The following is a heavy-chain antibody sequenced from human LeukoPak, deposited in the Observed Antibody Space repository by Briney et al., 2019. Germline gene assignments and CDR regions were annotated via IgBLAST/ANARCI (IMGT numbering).Heavy chain of an antibody. Sequence: PGGSLRLSCAASGFTFSSYSMNWVRQAPGKGLEWVSSISSSSSYIYYADSVKGRFTISRDNAKNSLYLQMYSLRAEDTAVYYCASWVVVAATNDAFDIWGQGTMVTVSS. CDR3: ASWVVVAATNDAFDI. CDR2: ISSSSSYI. D-gene: IGHD2-15*01. CDR1: GFTFSSYS. V-gene: IGHV3-21*01. J-gene: IGHJ3*02.